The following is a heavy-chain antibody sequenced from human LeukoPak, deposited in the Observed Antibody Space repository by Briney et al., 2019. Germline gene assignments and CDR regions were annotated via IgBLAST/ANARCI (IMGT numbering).Heavy chain of an antibody. CDR1: GFSLSSSGVG. CDR2: IYWDDDK. Sequence: SGPTLVKPTQTLTLTCNFSGFSLSSSGVGVGWIRQPPGKALEWLTLIYWDDDKRYSPSLKSRLTITKDTSKNQVVLTMTNMDPVDTATYYCAHRRGTYYFQYWGQGTLVTVSS. V-gene: IGHV2-5*02. J-gene: IGHJ4*02. D-gene: IGHD1-26*01. CDR3: AHRRGTYYFQY.